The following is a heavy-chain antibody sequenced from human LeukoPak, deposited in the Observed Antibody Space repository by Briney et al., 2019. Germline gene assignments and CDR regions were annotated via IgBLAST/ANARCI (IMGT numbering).Heavy chain of an antibody. CDR3: ARGGTYYDILTGHYFDY. J-gene: IGHJ4*02. D-gene: IGHD3-9*01. V-gene: IGHV4-4*02. CDR2: IYYSGST. Sequence: SETLSLTCGVSGGSISSSNWWSWVRQPPGKGLEWIGYIYYSGSTNYNPSLKSRVTISVDTSKNQFSLKLSSVTAADTAVYYCARGGTYYDILTGHYFDYWGQGTLVTVSS. CDR1: GGSISSSNW.